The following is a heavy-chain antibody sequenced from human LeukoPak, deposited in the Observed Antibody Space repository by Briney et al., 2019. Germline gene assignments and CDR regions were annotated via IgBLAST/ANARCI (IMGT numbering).Heavy chain of an antibody. V-gene: IGHV3-43*01. Sequence: AGGSLRLSCAASGFTFDDYTMHWVRQAPGKGQEWVSLISWDGGSTYYADSVKGRFTISRDNSKNSLYLQMNSLRTEDTALYYCAKGRGGYDFDYWGQGTLVTVSS. D-gene: IGHD5-12*01. CDR2: ISWDGGST. J-gene: IGHJ4*02. CDR1: GFTFDDYT. CDR3: AKGRGGYDFDY.